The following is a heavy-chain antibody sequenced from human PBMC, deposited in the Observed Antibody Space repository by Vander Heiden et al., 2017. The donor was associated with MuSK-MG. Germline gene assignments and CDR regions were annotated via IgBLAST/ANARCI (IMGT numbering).Heavy chain of an antibody. V-gene: IGHV1-69*01. CDR2: IPIFGTA. J-gene: IGHJ6*03. Sequence: IPIFGTANYAQKFQGRVTITADESTSTAYMELSSLRSEDTAVYYCARRGGFAAPSRKTEYYYYMDVWGKGTTVTVSS. D-gene: IGHD3-16*01. CDR3: ARRGGFAAPSRKTEYYYYMDV.